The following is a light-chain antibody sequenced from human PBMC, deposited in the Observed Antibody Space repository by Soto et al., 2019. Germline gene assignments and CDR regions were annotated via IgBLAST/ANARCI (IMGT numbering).Light chain of an antibody. CDR3: QSYDNSLNGVV. Sequence: QPVLTQPPSVSGAPGQGVASSCTGTSSNLGAGHNVHWYQQLPGTVPKLLIYSDTNRPSGVPDRFSASMSGTSAVLAITGLQAEDEADYFCQSYDNSLNGVVFGGGTKLTVL. CDR2: SDT. V-gene: IGLV1-40*01. J-gene: IGLJ3*02. CDR1: SSNLGAGHN.